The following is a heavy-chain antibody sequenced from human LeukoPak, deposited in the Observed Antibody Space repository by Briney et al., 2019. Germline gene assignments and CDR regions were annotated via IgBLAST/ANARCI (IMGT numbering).Heavy chain of an antibody. CDR3: ARGPTYYDFWSGYSSYNWFDP. CDR2: INPNSGGT. CDR1: GYTFTGYY. J-gene: IGHJ5*02. V-gene: IGHV1-2*02. D-gene: IGHD3-3*01. Sequence: ASVKVSCKASGYTFTGYYMHWVRQAPGQGLEWMGWINPNSGGTNYAQKFQGRVTMTRDTSISTAYMELSRLRSEDTAVYYCARGPTYYDFWSGYSSYNWFDPWGQGTLVTVSS.